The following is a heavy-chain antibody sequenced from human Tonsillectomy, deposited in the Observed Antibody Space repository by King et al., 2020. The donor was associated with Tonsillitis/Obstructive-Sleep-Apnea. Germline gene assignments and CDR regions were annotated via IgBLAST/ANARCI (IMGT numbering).Heavy chain of an antibody. CDR1: GGSFSGSY. D-gene: IGHD2-2*01. Sequence: VQLQQWGAGLLKPSETLSLTCAVYGGSFSGSYWSWIRQPPGRGREWIGEINHSGGTNYNPSFKSRVTISLDTSKNQFSLKLTSVTAADTAVYYCARDKIVVLSVAIPSYFDYWGQGTLVTVSS. V-gene: IGHV4-34*01. J-gene: IGHJ4*02. CDR3: ARDKIVVLSVAIPSYFDY. CDR2: INHSGGT.